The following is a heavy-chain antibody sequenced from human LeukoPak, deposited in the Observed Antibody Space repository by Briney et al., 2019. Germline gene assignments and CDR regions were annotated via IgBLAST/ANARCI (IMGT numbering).Heavy chain of an antibody. D-gene: IGHD2-2*01. CDR1: GHTFVSYG. Sequence: EASVKVSCKASGHTFVSYGISWVRQAPGQGLEWMGWISDYNGKINYAQKFQGRVTMTTDTSTSTAYLELRSLTSEDTAVYYCARRFCSSVSCYDDDAFDVWGQGTLVTVSS. CDR3: ARRFCSSVSCYDDDAFDV. J-gene: IGHJ3*01. CDR2: ISDYNGKI. V-gene: IGHV1-18*01.